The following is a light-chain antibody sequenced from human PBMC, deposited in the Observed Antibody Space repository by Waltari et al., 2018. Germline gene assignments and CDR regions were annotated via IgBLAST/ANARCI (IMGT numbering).Light chain of an antibody. CDR1: KSVSYY. Sequence: ETVLTQSPATLSLSPGEMSTLSCRASKSVSYYLAWYQQKPGQAPRLIIYDASKRATGIPARLSGSGSGTDFTLTISSLEPEDFAVYYCKQRSNWPPWVFGQGTKLEIK. J-gene: IGKJ2*01. CDR2: DAS. CDR3: KQRSNWPPWV. V-gene: IGKV3-11*01.